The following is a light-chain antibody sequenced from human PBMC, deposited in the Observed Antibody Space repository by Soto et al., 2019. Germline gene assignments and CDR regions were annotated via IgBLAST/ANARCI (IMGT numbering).Light chain of an antibody. J-gene: IGKJ1*01. CDR3: QQYKNWPTWT. V-gene: IGKV3-15*01. CDR1: QSVSSN. Sequence: EIVMTQSPATLSVSPGERATLSCRASQSVSSNLAWYQQKPGQAHRLLIYGASTRATGIPARFSGSGSGTEFTLTISSFQSQDFAVYYGQQYKNWPTWTFGQGTKVDIK. CDR2: GAS.